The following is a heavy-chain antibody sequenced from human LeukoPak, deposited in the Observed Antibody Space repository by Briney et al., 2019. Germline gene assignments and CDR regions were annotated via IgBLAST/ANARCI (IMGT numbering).Heavy chain of an antibody. J-gene: IGHJ5*02. CDR3: ARDRVDIATDANWFDP. Sequence: GRSLRLSCAASGFTFSSYAMHWVRQAPGKGLEWVAVISYDGSNKYYADSVKGRFTISRDNSKNTLYLQMNSLRAEDTAVYYCARDRVDIATDANWFDPWGPGTLVTVSS. V-gene: IGHV3-30*01. D-gene: IGHD5-18*01. CDR1: GFTFSSYA. CDR2: ISYDGSNK.